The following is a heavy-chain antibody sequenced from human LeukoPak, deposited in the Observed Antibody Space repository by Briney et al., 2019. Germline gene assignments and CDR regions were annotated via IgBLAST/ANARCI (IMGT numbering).Heavy chain of an antibody. CDR3: ATGWPGSPLDY. D-gene: IGHD3-10*01. J-gene: IGHJ4*02. Sequence: SETLSLTCSVSGDPISNFYWSWIRQSPGKGLEWIGDLYYNGGTNYNPSLKSRVTISGDTSKRHFSLSLTSVTAADTAVYYCATGWPGSPLDYWGQGTLVTVSS. CDR2: LYYNGGT. CDR1: GDPISNFY. V-gene: IGHV4-59*08.